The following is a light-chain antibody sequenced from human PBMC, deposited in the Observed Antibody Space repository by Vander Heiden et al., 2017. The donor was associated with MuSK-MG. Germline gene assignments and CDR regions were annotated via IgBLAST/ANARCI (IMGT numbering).Light chain of an antibody. V-gene: IGLV1-40*01. J-gene: IGLJ2*01. CDR1: SSNIGAGYD. CDR2: GNS. CDR3: QSYDSSLSGSGV. Sequence: QSVLTQPPSVSGAPGQRVTISCTGSSSNIGAGYDVHWYQQLPGTAPKLLIYGNSNRPSGVPDRFSGSKSGTSASLATTGLQAEDEADYYCQSYDSSLSGSGVFGGGTKMNV.